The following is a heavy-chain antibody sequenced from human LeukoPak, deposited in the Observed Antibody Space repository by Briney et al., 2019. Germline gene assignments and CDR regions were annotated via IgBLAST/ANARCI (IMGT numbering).Heavy chain of an antibody. J-gene: IGHJ4*02. CDR3: ARPGIAVAGHFDY. Sequence: ASVKVSCKASGYTFRSYGISWVRQAPGQGLEWMGGIIPIFGTANYAQKFQGRVTITADKSTSTAYMELRSLRSDDTAVYYCARPGIAVAGHFDYWGQGTLVTVSS. CDR1: GYTFRSYG. CDR2: IIPIFGTA. V-gene: IGHV1-69*06. D-gene: IGHD6-19*01.